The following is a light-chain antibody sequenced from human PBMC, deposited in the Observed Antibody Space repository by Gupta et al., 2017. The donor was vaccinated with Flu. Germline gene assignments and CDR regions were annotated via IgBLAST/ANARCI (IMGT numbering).Light chain of an antibody. J-gene: IGKJ4*01. V-gene: IGKV3-11*01. CDR3: QHRRSWPLT. CDR2: DAS. Sequence: EIVLTHSPATLSLSPGERATLSCRASQSVSSNLAWYQQKPGQAPRLLIYDASNRATGIPARFSGSGSGTDFTLTISNVEPEDFAVYFCQHRRSWPLTFGGGTKVEIK. CDR1: QSVSSN.